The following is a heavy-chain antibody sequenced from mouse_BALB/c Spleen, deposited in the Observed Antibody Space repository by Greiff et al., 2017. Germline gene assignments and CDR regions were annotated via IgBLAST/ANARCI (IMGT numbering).Heavy chain of an antibody. CDR1: GFTFSSYG. D-gene: IGHD2-2*01. CDR2: ISSGGSYT. Sequence: EVKVVESGGDLVKPGGSLKLSCAASGFTFSSYGMSWVRQTPDKRLEWVATISSGGSYTYYPDSVKGRFTISRDNAKNTLYLQMSSLKSEDTAMYYCATMVTYWGQGTLVTVSA. J-gene: IGHJ3*01. V-gene: IGHV5-6*01. CDR3: ATMVTY.